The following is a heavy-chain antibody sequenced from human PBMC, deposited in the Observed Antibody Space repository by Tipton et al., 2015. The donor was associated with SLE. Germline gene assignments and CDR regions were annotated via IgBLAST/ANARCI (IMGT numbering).Heavy chain of an antibody. CDR2: ISYSGKT. J-gene: IGHJ2*01. CDR1: GGSISSRSHY. Sequence: PGLVKPSETLSLTCTVSGGSISSRSHYWAWIRQPPKKGLEWIGTISYSGKTYYTPSLQSRVTISVDTSKNHLTLKLDSVTAADTAMYYCARLGILADRGYLDLWGRGTLVSVSS. CDR3: ARLGILADRGYLDL. D-gene: IGHD3-3*01. V-gene: IGHV4-39*06.